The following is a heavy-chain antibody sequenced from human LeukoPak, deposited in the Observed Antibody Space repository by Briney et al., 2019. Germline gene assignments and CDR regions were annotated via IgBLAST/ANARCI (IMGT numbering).Heavy chain of an antibody. V-gene: IGHV1-8*03. CDR2: MNPNSGKT. CDR1: GYTFTTYE. D-gene: IGHD2-2*03. J-gene: IGHJ4*02. Sequence: GASVKVSCKASGYTFTTYEIHWVRQATGQGPEWMGWMNPNSGKTGFAQKFQGRITITRNNSINTAYMDLTSLISEDTDVYYCARWIKAGHYYFDYWGQGTLVTVSS. CDR3: ARWIKAGHYYFDY.